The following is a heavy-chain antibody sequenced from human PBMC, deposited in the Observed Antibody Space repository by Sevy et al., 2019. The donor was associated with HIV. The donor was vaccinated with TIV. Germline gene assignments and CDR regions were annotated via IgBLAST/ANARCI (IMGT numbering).Heavy chain of an antibody. CDR1: GFSLSDYA. J-gene: IGHJ4*02. CDR3: ARGPYNSGLRFDF. Sequence: GGSLRLSCVASGFSLSDYAMHWVRQGPDKGLAWVAVISFDGGNTYYSDAVEGRFTISIDNSKNTVFLQMNSLSPDDTALYYCARGPYNSGLRFDFWGQGTLVTVSS. D-gene: IGHD5-12*01. CDR2: ISFDGGNT. V-gene: IGHV3-30-3*01.